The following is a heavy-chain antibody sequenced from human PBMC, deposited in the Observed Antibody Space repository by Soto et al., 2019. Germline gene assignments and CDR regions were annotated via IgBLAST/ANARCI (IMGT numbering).Heavy chain of an antibody. CDR3: ARDKGRSPLDY. Sequence: EVQLVESGGGLVQPGGSLRLSCAASGFTFSSYSMNWVRQAPGKGLEWVSYISSSSSTIYYADSVKGRFTISRDNAKNSLYLQMNSLRAAYTAVYYCARDKGRSPLDYWGQGTLVTVSS. CDR2: ISSSSSTI. CDR1: GFTFSSYS. V-gene: IGHV3-48*01. J-gene: IGHJ4*02. D-gene: IGHD2-15*01.